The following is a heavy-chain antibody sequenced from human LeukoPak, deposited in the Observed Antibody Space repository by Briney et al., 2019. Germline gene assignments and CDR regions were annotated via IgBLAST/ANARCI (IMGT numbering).Heavy chain of an antibody. CDR2: IIPIFGTA. CDR1: GGTFSSYA. Sequence: SVKVSCKASGGTFSSYAISWVRRAPGQGLEWMGGIIPIFGTANYAQKFQGRVTITTDESTSTAYMELSSLRSEDTAVYYCATISGYDQYFDYWGQGTLVTVSS. CDR3: ATISGYDQYFDY. D-gene: IGHD5-12*01. J-gene: IGHJ4*02. V-gene: IGHV1-69*05.